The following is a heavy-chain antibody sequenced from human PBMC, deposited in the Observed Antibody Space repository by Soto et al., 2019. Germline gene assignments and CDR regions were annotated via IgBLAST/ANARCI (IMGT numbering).Heavy chain of an antibody. Sequence: ASVKVSCKVSGYTLTELSMHWVRQAPGQGLEWMGIINPSGSSTSYAQKFQGRVTMTRDTSTSTVYMELSSLRSEDTAVYYCARVTTYYDILTGYYAFDYWGQGTLVTVSS. CDR3: ARVTTYYDILTGYYAFDY. CDR1: GYTLTELS. CDR2: INPSGSST. V-gene: IGHV1-46*03. J-gene: IGHJ4*02. D-gene: IGHD3-9*01.